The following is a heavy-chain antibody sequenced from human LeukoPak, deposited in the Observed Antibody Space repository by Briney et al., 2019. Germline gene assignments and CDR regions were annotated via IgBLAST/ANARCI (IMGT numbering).Heavy chain of an antibody. CDR1: GFAFSSYA. CDR2: IDGGGGRT. CDR3: AKGSYYDSSGSFYFDY. V-gene: IGHV3-23*01. Sequence: GGSLRLSCTASGFAFSSYAMSWVRQAPGVGLEWVSAIDGGGGRTWHADSVRGRFTISRDNSKNTLYVQVNSLGTEDTAAYYCAKGSYYDSSGSFYFDYWGQGTLVTVSS. J-gene: IGHJ4*02. D-gene: IGHD3-22*01.